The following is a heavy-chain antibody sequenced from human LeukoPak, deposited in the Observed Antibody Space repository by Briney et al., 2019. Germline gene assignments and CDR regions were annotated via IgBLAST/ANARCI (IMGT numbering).Heavy chain of an antibody. CDR2: ISGSGGST. CDR3: AKDPKVTMVRGVISLY. CDR1: GFTFSSYG. J-gene: IGHJ4*02. V-gene: IGHV3-23*01. D-gene: IGHD3-10*01. Sequence: GGSLRLSCAASGFTFSSYGMSWVRQAPGKGLEWVSAISGSGGSTYYADSVKGRFTISRDNSKNTLYLQMNSLRAEDTAVYYCAKDPKVTMVRGVISLYWGQGTLVTVSS.